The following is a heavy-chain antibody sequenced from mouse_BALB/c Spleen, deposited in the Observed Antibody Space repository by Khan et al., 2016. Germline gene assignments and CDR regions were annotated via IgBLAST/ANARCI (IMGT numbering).Heavy chain of an antibody. CDR3: VRNGYPVYWYFDV. J-gene: IGHJ1*01. CDR2: IRSKSDNYAI. Sequence: EVQLQESGGGLVQPKGSLKLSCAVSGFTFNTYAMNWVRQAPGKGLEWVARIRSKSDNYAIYYADSVKDRFTISRDDSQNMLYLQMNNLKTKDTAMYYCVRNGYPVYWYFDVWGAGTTVTVSS. D-gene: IGHD2-2*01. V-gene: IGHV10-1*02. CDR1: GFTFNTYA.